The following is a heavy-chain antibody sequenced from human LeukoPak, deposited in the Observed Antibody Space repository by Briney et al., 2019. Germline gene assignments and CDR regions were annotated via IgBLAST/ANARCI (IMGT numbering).Heavy chain of an antibody. V-gene: IGHV1-69*01. CDR3: ARAGGGYYYDSSGYYRFDY. Sequence: ASVKVSCKASGGTFSSYAISWVRQAPRQGLEWMGGIIPIFGTANYAQKFQGRVTITADESTSTVYMELSSLRSEDTAVYYCARAGGGYYYDSSGYYRFDYWGQGTLVTVSS. J-gene: IGHJ4*02. D-gene: IGHD3-22*01. CDR2: IIPIFGTA. CDR1: GGTFSSYA.